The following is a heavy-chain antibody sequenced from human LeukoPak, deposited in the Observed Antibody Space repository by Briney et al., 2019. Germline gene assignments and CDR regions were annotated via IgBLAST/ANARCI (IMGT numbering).Heavy chain of an antibody. CDR3: ARDTNLLYYYDSSGYYYDTTPHNWFDP. CDR2: TYYRSKWYN. D-gene: IGHD3-22*01. J-gene: IGHJ5*02. CDR1: GDSVSSNSAA. V-gene: IGHV6-1*01. Sequence: SQTLSLTCAISGDSVSSNSAAWNWIRQSPSRGLEWLGRTYYRSKWYNDYAVSVKSRITINPDTSKNQFSLQLNSVTPEDTAVYYCARDTNLLYYYDSSGYYYDTTPHNWFDPWGQGTLVTVSS.